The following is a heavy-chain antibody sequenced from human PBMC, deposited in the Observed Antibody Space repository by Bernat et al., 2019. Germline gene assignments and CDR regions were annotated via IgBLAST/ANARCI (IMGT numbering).Heavy chain of an antibody. V-gene: IGHV3-30-3*01. D-gene: IGHD6-19*01. J-gene: IGHJ3*02. CDR2: ISYDGSNK. CDR3: ARDGAGAALLMGAFDI. CDR1: GFTFSSYA. Sequence: QVQLVESGGGVVQPGRSLRLSCAASGFTFSSYAMHWVRQAPGKELEWVAVISYDGSNKYYADSVKGRFTISRDNSKNTLYLQMNSLRAEDTAVYYCARDGAGAALLMGAFDIWGQGTMVTVSS.